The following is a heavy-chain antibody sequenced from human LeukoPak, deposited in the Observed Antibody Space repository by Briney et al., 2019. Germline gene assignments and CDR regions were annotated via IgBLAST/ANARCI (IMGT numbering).Heavy chain of an antibody. J-gene: IGHJ4*02. CDR3: ARVAVPTRYSGYEEYYFDY. Sequence: GASVKVSCKASGYTFTSYAMHWVRQAPGQRLEWMGWINAGNGNTKYSQEFQGRVTITRDTSASTAYMELSSLRSEDMAVYYCARVAVPTRYSGYEEYYFDYWGQGTLVTVSS. CDR1: GYTFTSYA. D-gene: IGHD5-12*01. CDR2: INAGNGNT. V-gene: IGHV1-3*03.